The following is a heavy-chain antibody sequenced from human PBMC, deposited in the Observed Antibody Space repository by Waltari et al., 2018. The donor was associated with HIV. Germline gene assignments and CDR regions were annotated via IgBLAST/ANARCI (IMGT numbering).Heavy chain of an antibody. V-gene: IGHV3-30*03. CDR1: GFTFRSYG. Sequence: QVQRVESGGGVVQPGGSLRLSCAASGFTFRSYGRHWVRPAPGKGLEWGAVISYDGSNKYYADSVKGRFTISRDNSKNTLYLQMNSLRAEDTAVYYCGGFGIAAAGGYWGQGTLVTVSS. CDR2: ISYDGSNK. J-gene: IGHJ4*02. CDR3: GGFGIAAAGGY. D-gene: IGHD6-13*01.